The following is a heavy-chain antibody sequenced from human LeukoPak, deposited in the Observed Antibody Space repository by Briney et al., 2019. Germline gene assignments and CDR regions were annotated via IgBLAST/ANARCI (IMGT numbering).Heavy chain of an antibody. D-gene: IGHD5-12*01. CDR1: GGSITSYY. V-gene: IGHV4-59*12. Sequence: SETLSLTCTVSGGSITSYYWSWIRQPPGKGLEWIGYIYYTGSTNYNPSLKSRVTISVDTSKNQFSLKLSSVTAADTAVYYCARSGLRFARYYYYYMDVWGKGTTVTVSS. J-gene: IGHJ6*03. CDR3: ARSGLRFARYYYYYMDV. CDR2: IYYTGST.